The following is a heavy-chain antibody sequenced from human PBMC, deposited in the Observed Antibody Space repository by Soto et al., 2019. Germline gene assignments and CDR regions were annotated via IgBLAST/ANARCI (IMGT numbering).Heavy chain of an antibody. D-gene: IGHD3-3*02. CDR3: ARDSPISQTFDY. CDR1: GGSFSGNY. CDR2: ISHSGSI. J-gene: IGHJ4*02. V-gene: IGHV4-34*01. Sequence: SETLSLTCAVYGGSFSGNYWSWIRQSPGKGLEWIGEISHSGSINYNPSLKSRVTISVDTCKNQFSLNLSSVTAADTAVYYCARDSPISQTFDYWGQGTLVTVSS.